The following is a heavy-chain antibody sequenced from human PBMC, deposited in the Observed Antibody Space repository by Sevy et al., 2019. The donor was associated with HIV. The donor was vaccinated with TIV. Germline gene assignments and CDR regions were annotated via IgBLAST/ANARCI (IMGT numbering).Heavy chain of an antibody. J-gene: IGHJ4*02. CDR3: ARYNFWSGHYDYFDH. D-gene: IGHD3-3*01. V-gene: IGHV4-4*07. Sequence: LETLSLTCSVSGGSISSHYWSWIRQPAGEALEWIGRIDTSGGTNYNPSLKTRVTMSIDTSKNQFSLRLRSVTAADTAVYYCARYNFWSGHYDYFDHWGPGALVTVSS. CDR2: IDTSGGT. CDR1: GGSISSHY.